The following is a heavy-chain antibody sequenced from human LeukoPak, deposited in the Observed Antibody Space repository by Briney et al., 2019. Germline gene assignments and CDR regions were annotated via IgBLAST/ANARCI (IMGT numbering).Heavy chain of an antibody. CDR2: INHSGST. Sequence: SETLSLICAVYGGSFSGYYWSWVRQPPGKGLEWIGEINHSGSTNYNPSLKSRVTISVDTSKNQFSLKLSSVTAADTAVYYCARGRIDYWGQGTLVTVSS. CDR3: ARGRIDY. CDR1: GGSFSGYY. J-gene: IGHJ4*02. V-gene: IGHV4-34*01.